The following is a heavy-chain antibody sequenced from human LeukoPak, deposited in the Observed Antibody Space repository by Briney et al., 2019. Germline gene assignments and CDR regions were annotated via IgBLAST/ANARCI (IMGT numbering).Heavy chain of an antibody. CDR3: ARHIGTGIAVAYGMDV. J-gene: IGHJ6*02. Sequence: PSETLSLTCTVSGGSISSYYWSWIRQPPGKGLEWIGYIYYSGSTNYNPSLKSRVTISADTSKNQFSLKLSSVTAADTAVYYCARHIGTGIAVAYGMDVWGQGTTVTVSS. V-gene: IGHV4-59*08. D-gene: IGHD6-19*01. CDR1: GGSISSYY. CDR2: IYYSGST.